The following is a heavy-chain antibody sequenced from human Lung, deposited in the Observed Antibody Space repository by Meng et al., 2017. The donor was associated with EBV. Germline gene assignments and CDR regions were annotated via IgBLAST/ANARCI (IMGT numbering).Heavy chain of an antibody. J-gene: IGHJ4*02. V-gene: IGHV3-30*03. CDR2: ISYDENRK. Sequence: LGCGGGVVRPWGSLRLFCACSGFNFGAYVMYWVRQAPGKGLECVAVISYDENRKYYLDSVKGRFTISRDNSNDTLYLQMNSLRVEDTAVYYCTRDSAGTPFDTWGQGTLVTVSS. D-gene: IGHD1-7*01. CDR1: GFNFGAYV. CDR3: TRDSAGTPFDT.